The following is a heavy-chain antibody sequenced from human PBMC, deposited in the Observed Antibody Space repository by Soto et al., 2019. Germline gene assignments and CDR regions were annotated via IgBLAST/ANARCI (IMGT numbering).Heavy chain of an antibody. V-gene: IGHV1-3*01. Sequence: ASVKVSCKASGYTFSNFAMHWVRQAPGQRLEWMGWINPGNGNTKYSQTFQGRVTITRDTSASTAYMELSSLRSEDTAVYYCARAVARGVKPIYYYYGMDVWGQGTTVTVSS. CDR3: ARAVARGVKPIYYYYGMDV. CDR2: INPGNGNT. CDR1: GYTFSNFA. D-gene: IGHD3-10*01. J-gene: IGHJ6*02.